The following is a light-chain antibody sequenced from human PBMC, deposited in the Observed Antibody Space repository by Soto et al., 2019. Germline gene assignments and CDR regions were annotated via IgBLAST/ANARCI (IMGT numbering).Light chain of an antibody. J-gene: IGLJ2*01. V-gene: IGLV2-11*01. CDR3: SSYAGSNSVV. CDR2: DVS. Sequence: QSALTQPRSVSGSPGQSVTISCTGTSSDVGGYNYVSWYQQHPGKAPKLMIYDVSKRPSGVPDCFSGSKSGNTASLTISGLQAEDEADYYCSSYAGSNSVVFGGGTKLTVL. CDR1: SSDVGGYNY.